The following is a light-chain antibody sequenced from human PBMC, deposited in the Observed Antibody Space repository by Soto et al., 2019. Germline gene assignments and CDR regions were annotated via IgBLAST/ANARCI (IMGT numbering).Light chain of an antibody. CDR1: QSVSSY. J-gene: IGKJ1*01. Sequence: VVNQSPSRRSVYPGERATLSCRASQSVSSYLAWYQQKPGQAPRLLIYDASNRATGIPARFSGSGSGTDFTLTISSLEPEDFAVYYCQQRSNWPWTFGQGTKVDIK. CDR2: DAS. CDR3: QQRSNWPWT. V-gene: IGKV3-11*01.